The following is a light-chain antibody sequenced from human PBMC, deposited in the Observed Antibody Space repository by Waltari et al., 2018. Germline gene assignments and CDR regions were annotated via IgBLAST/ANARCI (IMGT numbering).Light chain of an antibody. CDR3: CSYAGSSTSYWV. V-gene: IGLV2-23*02. CDR1: SSDVGSYNL. CDR2: EVS. Sequence: QSALTQPASVSGSPGQSITISCTGTSSDVGSYNLVSWYQQHPGKAPKLMIYEVSKRPSGVSNRCSGSKSGNTASLTISGLQAEDEADYYCCSYAGSSTSYWVFGGGTKLTVL. J-gene: IGLJ3*02.